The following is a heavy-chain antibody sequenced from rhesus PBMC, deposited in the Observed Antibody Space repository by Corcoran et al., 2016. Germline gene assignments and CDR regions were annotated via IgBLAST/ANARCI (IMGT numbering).Heavy chain of an antibody. V-gene: IGHV1-180*01. CDR2: ISPYNANK. D-gene: IGHD4-23*01. CDR1: GYTFTSYY. CDR3: TREHSNYHDY. J-gene: IGHJ4*01. Sequence: QVQLVQSGSEIKQPGASVKLSCKASGYTFTSYYMHRVRQAPGQGLEWIGLISPYNANKGYAQNCQGRVTITTDTSTSTGYMELSSLRSEDTAVYYCTREHSNYHDYWGQGVLVTVSS.